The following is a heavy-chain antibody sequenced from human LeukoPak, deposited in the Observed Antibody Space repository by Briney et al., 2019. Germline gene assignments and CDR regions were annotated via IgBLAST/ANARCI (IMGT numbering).Heavy chain of an antibody. D-gene: IGHD3-22*01. CDR2: IYYSGST. CDR1: GGSISSYY. CDR3: AGWNYYDSSGYSPYGMDV. Sequence: SETLSLTCTVSGGSISSYYWSWIRQPPGKGLEWIGYIYYSGSTNYNPSLKSRVTISVDTSKNQFSLKLSSVTAADTAVYYCAGWNYYDSSGYSPYGMDVWGQGTTVTVSS. V-gene: IGHV4-59*08. J-gene: IGHJ6*02.